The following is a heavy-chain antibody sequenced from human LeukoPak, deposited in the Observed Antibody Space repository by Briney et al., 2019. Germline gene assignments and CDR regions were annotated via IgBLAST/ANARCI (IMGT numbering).Heavy chain of an antibody. Sequence: GGSLRLSCAASGFTFSSYAMSWVRQAPGKGLEWVSAISGSGGSTYYADSVKGRFTTSRDNSKNTLYLQMNSLRAEDTAVYYCAKDPGYCYGFYNWFDPWGQGTLVTVSS. D-gene: IGHD5-18*01. CDR1: GFTFSSYA. CDR3: AKDPGYCYGFYNWFDP. J-gene: IGHJ5*02. V-gene: IGHV3-23*01. CDR2: ISGSGGST.